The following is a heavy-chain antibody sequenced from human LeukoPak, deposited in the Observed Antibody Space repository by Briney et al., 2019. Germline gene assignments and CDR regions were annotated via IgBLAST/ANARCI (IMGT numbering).Heavy chain of an antibody. V-gene: IGHV4-34*01. CDR2: INHSGST. CDR1: RGSFSGYY. D-gene: IGHD2-2*02. Sequence: SETLSLTCAEYRGSFSGYYWSWIRQPPGKGLEWIGEINHSGSTNYNPSLKSRVTISVDTSKNQISLKLSSVTAADTAVYYCARGILGYCSSTSCYTYYYYYMDVWGKGTTVTVSS. CDR3: ARGILGYCSSTSCYTYYYYYMDV. J-gene: IGHJ6*03.